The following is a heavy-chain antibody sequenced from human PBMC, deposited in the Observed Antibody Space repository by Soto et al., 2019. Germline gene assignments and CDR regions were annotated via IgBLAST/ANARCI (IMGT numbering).Heavy chain of an antibody. V-gene: IGHV4-31*03. J-gene: IGHJ4*02. CDR1: VGSINSGGYY. CDR2: IYHSGNT. D-gene: IGHD6-6*01. Sequence: PSETLSLTCTVSVGSINSGGYYWSWIRQHPGKGLEWIGNIYHSGNTLYNPSLKSRVSISVDTSKNQFYLRVYSVTAADTAVYHCTRGASLFDYWGQGALVTVSS. CDR3: TRGASLFDY.